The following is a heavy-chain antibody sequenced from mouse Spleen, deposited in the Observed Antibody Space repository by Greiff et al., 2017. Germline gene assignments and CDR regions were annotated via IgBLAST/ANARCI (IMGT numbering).Heavy chain of an antibody. D-gene: IGHD1-1*01. CDR2: IDPASGNT. Sequence: EVQLQQSVAELVRPGASVKLSCTASGFNIKNTYMHWVKQRPEQGLEWIGRIDPASGNTKYAPKFQGKATITADTSSNTAYLQLSSLTSEDTAIYYCARLGSITTVVARGSMDYWGQGTSVTVSS. J-gene: IGHJ4*01. CDR1: GFNIKNTY. V-gene: IGHV14-3*01. CDR3: ARLGSITTVVARGSMDY.